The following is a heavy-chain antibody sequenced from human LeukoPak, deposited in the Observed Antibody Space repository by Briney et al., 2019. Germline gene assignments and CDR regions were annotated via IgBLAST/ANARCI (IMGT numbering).Heavy chain of an antibody. J-gene: IGHJ4*02. CDR1: GFTFSDYY. V-gene: IGHV3-11*01. CDR3: ARDERGGGTYYDIF. Sequence: KSGGSLRLSCAASGFTFSDYYMSWIRQAPGKGLEWVSYISSSGSTIYYADSVKGRFTISRDNAKNSLYLQMNSLRAEDTAVYYCARDERGGGTYYDIFGGQGTLVTVSS. D-gene: IGHD3-9*01. CDR2: ISSSGSTI.